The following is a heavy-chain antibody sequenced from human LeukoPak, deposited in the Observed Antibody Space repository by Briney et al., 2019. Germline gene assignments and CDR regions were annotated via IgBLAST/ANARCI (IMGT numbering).Heavy chain of an antibody. J-gene: IGHJ4*02. CDR2: IIPLFDTA. CDR1: GDTVSSYA. CDR3: ARAREYCGGDCYPAADY. D-gene: IGHD2-21*01. V-gene: IGHV1-69*13. Sequence: SVKVSCKASGDTVSSYAINWVRQAPGQGLEWMGGIIPLFDTADYAQKFQDRVTITADESTSTAYMELSSLRSEDTAVYYCARAREYCGGDCYPAADYWGQGTLVTVSS.